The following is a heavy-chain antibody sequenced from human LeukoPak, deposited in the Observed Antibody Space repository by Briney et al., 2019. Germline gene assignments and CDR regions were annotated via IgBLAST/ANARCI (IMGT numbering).Heavy chain of an antibody. V-gene: IGHV4-39*01. CDR1: GGSISSSSYY. D-gene: IGHD4-11*01. J-gene: IGHJ5*02. Sequence: SQTLSLTCTVSGGSISSSSYYWGWIRQPPGKGLEWIGSIYYSGSTYYNPSLKSRVTISVDTSKNQFSLKLSSVTAADTAVYYCARRHDYSNYKRANWFDPWGQGTLVTVSS. CDR2: IYYSGST. CDR3: ARRHDYSNYKRANWFDP.